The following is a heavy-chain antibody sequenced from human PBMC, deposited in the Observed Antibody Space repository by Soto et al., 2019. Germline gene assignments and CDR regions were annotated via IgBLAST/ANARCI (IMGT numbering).Heavy chain of an antibody. D-gene: IGHD1-7*01. J-gene: IGHJ4*02. V-gene: IGHV3-23*01. CDR3: AKDRRAGGNYGFYSDF. CDR1: GFTFSSYG. CDR2: SSATGAGA. Sequence: GGSLRLSCAASGFTFSSYGMTWVRQAPGKGLEWVSFSSATGAGAYYADSVKGRFTISRDNSKNTLYLQMTSLRADHTAVYYCAKDRRAGGNYGFYSDFWGQGALVTVSS.